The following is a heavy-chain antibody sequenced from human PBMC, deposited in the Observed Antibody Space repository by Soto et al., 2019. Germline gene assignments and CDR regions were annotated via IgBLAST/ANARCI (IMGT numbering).Heavy chain of an antibody. CDR3: ASDFAYFDS. D-gene: IGHD3-3*01. CDR2: VYHNGRT. V-gene: IGHV4-61*01. J-gene: IGHJ4*02. CDR1: GGSFKSGSYS. Sequence: QVQLQESGPGLVKTSETLSLTCTVSGGSFKSGSYSWSWIRQPPGKGLEWIGYVYHNGRTSYNPSLKSRVSISMDTSKNQFSLNLDSVTAADTAVYFCASDFAYFDSWGQGTLVTVSS.